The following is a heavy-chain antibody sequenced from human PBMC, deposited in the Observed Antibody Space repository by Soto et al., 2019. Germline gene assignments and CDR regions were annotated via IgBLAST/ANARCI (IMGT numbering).Heavy chain of an antibody. CDR3: ATLQATTVIAWFDY. D-gene: IGHD4-4*01. Sequence: GASVKVSCKVSGYTLAELSRHWVRQAPGKGLEWMGGFDPEDGETIYAQKFQGRVTMTEDTSTDTAYMELSSLRSEDTAVYYCATLQATTVIAWFDYWGQGTLVTVSS. J-gene: IGHJ4*02. CDR2: FDPEDGET. CDR1: GYTLAELS. V-gene: IGHV1-24*01.